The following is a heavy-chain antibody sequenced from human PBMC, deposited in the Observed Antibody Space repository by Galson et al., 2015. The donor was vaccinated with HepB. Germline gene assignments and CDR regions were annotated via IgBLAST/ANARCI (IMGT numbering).Heavy chain of an antibody. Sequence: SLRLSCAASGFTFSNHGIHWVRQAPGKGLEWVAVISYDGSEKYYADSVKGRFTISRDNSKNTLYLQMSSLRAEDTAVYYYAKRSSGYYYEGNFYYYMDVWGKGTTVTVSS. V-gene: IGHV3-30*18. CDR2: ISYDGSEK. J-gene: IGHJ6*03. CDR1: GFTFSNHG. D-gene: IGHD3-22*01. CDR3: AKRSSGYYYEGNFYYYMDV.